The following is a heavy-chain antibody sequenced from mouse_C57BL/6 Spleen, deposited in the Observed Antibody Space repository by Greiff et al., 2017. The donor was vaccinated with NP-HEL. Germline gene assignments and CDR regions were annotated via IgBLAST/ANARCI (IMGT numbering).Heavy chain of an antibody. CDR3: ARWGTTVVADDMDY. Sequence: QVQLQQPGAELVKPGASVKMSCKASGYTFTSYWITWVKQRPGQGLEWIGDIYPGSGSTNYNEKFKSKATLTVDTSSSTAYMQLSSLTSEDSAVYYVARWGTTVVADDMDYWGQGTSVTVSS. CDR2: IYPGSGST. CDR1: GYTFTSYW. J-gene: IGHJ4*01. V-gene: IGHV1-55*01. D-gene: IGHD1-1*01.